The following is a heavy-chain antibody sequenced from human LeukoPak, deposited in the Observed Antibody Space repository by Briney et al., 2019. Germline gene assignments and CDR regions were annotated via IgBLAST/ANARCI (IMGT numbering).Heavy chain of an antibody. CDR2: IIPIFGTA. J-gene: IGHJ5*02. V-gene: IGHV1-69*01. D-gene: IGHD3-3*01. CDR1: GGTFSSYA. CDR3: AREPHYEFWSGSSSWFDP. Sequence: SVKVSCKASGGTFSSYAISWVRQAPGQGLEWMGGIIPIFGTANYAQKFQGRVTITADESTSTAYMELSSLRSEDTAVYYCAREPHYEFWSGSSSWFDPWGQGTLVTVSS.